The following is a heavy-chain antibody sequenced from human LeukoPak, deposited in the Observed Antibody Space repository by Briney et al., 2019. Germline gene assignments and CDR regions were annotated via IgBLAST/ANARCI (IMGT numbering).Heavy chain of an antibody. CDR1: GYTLTELS. J-gene: IGHJ4*02. D-gene: IGHD6-19*01. CDR2: FDPEDGET. Sequence: ASVKVSCKVSGYTLTELSMHWVRQAPGKGLEWMGGFDPEDGETIYAQKFQGRVTMTEDTSTDTAYMELSSLRSEDTAVYYCATRRGWLVPFDYWGQGTLVTVSS. CDR3: ATRRGWLVPFDY. V-gene: IGHV1-24*01.